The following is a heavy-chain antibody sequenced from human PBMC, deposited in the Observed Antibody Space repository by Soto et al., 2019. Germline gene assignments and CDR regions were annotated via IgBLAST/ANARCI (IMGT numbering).Heavy chain of an antibody. J-gene: IGHJ6*02. CDR1: GGSISSYY. V-gene: IGHV4-59*01. CDR3: AREGVSSSWCNHYGMDV. D-gene: IGHD6-13*01. Sequence: SETLSLTCTVSGGSISSYYWSWIRQPPGKGLEWIGYIYYSGSTNYNPSLKSRVTISVDTSKNQFSLKLSSVTAADTAVYYCAREGVSSSWCNHYGMDVWGQGTTVTVSS. CDR2: IYYSGST.